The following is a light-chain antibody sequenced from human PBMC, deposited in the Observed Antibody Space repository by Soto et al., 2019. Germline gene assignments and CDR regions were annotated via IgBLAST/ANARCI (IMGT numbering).Light chain of an antibody. CDR2: EVS. V-gene: IGLV2-14*01. Sequence: SALTQPASVSGSPGQSITISCTGTSSDIGSNNYVSWFQQRQGKAPTLIIYEVSNRPSGVSTHFSGSKSGNTASLTISGLLPEDEAEYYCSSYTTTTRLFGGGTKLTVL. J-gene: IGLJ3*02. CDR3: SSYTTTTRL. CDR1: SSDIGSNNY.